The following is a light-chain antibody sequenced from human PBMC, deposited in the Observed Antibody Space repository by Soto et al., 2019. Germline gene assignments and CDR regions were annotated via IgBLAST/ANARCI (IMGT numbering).Light chain of an antibody. CDR3: QQLNSYPRT. Sequence: DIQLTQSPSFLSASVGDRVTITCRASQGISSYLAWYQQKPGKAPKLLIYAASTLQSVDPSRFSGSGSGTEFTLTISSLQPEDFATYYCQQLNSYPRTFCQGTKVEIK. V-gene: IGKV1-9*01. J-gene: IGKJ1*01. CDR2: AAS. CDR1: QGISSY.